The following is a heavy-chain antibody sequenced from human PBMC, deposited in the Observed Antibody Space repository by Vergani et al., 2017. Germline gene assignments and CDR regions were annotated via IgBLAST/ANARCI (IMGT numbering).Heavy chain of an antibody. D-gene: IGHD1-26*01. Sequence: QVTLRESGPALVKPTQTLTLTCSFSGFSLSTTGMCVSWVRQPPGKALAWLARIDWDDDKYYSTSLKTRLAISKDTSKNQVVLTMTNIHPVDTATYYCARIIGGGSFIRDWGQGTMVTVSS. V-gene: IGHV2-70*13. J-gene: IGHJ4*02. CDR3: ARIIGGGSFIRD. CDR2: IDWDDDK. CDR1: GFSLSTTGMC.